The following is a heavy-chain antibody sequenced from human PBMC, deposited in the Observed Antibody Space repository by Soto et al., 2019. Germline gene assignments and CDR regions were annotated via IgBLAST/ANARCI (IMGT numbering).Heavy chain of an antibody. Sequence: GASVKVSCKASGYTFTSYGISWVRQTPGQGLEWMGWISAYNGNTNYAQKLQGRVTMTTDTSTSTAYMELRSLRSDDTAVYYCACSIYYYDSSGSSPPDAFDIWGQGTMVTVSS. D-gene: IGHD3-22*01. V-gene: IGHV1-18*01. CDR2: ISAYNGNT. CDR3: ACSIYYYDSSGSSPPDAFDI. J-gene: IGHJ3*02. CDR1: GYTFTSYG.